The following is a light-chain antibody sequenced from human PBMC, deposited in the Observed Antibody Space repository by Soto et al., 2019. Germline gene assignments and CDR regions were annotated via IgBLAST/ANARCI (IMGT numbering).Light chain of an antibody. CDR2: KAS. J-gene: IGKJ1*01. V-gene: IGKV1-5*03. Sequence: DIQMTQSPSTLSASVGDRVTITCRASQTINNWLAWYQQKPGKAPKLLIYKASSLEGGVSSRFSGSASVTEFTLSISSLQPDDFATFYCQQYHNYPWTFGQGTKVEI. CDR3: QQYHNYPWT. CDR1: QTINNW.